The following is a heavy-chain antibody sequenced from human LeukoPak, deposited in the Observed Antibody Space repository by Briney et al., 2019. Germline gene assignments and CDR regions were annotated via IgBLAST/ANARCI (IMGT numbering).Heavy chain of an antibody. CDR2: FDPEDGET. CDR1: GYTLTELS. J-gene: IGHJ4*02. Sequence: ASVKVSCKVSGYTLTELSMHWVRQAPGKGLEWMGGFDPEDGETIYAQKFQGRVTMTEDTSTDTAYMELSSLRSEDTAVYYCATGPIAARPTYYFDYWGQGTLVTVSS. CDR3: ATGPIAARPTYYFDY. V-gene: IGHV1-24*01. D-gene: IGHD6-6*01.